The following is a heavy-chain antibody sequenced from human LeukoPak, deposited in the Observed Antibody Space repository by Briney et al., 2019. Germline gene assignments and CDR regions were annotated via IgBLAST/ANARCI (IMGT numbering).Heavy chain of an antibody. CDR1: GFTFSSYG. Sequence: PGGSLRLSYAASGFTFSSYGMHWVRQAPGKGLEWVAFIRYDGSNKYYADSVKGRFTISRDNAKNSLYLQMNSLRAEDTAVYYCARREGYYDSSGYSYFDYWGQGTLVTVSS. CDR2: IRYDGSNK. CDR3: ARREGYYDSSGYSYFDY. V-gene: IGHV3-30*02. D-gene: IGHD3-22*01. J-gene: IGHJ4*02.